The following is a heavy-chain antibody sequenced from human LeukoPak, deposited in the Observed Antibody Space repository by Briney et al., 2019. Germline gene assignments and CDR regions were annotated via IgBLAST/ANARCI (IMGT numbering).Heavy chain of an antibody. J-gene: IGHJ3*02. CDR1: GFTFSSYA. CDR3: ARETYCSGGSCYKGNAFDI. D-gene: IGHD2-15*01. V-gene: IGHV3-23*01. CDR2: ITGSGDST. Sequence: GGSLRLSCAASGFTFSSYAMGWVRQAPGKGLEWVSAITGSGDSTYYADSVKGRFTISRDNAKNSLYLQMNSLRADDTAVYYCARETYCSGGSCYKGNAFDIWGQGTMVTVSS.